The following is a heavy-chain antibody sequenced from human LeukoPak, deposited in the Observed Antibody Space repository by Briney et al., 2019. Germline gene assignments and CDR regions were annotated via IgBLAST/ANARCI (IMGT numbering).Heavy chain of an antibody. D-gene: IGHD5-24*01. CDR1: GYSFTSYD. V-gene: IGHV1-8*01. J-gene: IGHJ4*02. CDR2: MNPNSGNT. Sequence: GASVKVSCKASGYSFTSYDINWVRQATGQRLELMGRMNPNSGNTGYAQKFQGRVTMTRNTSISTAYMELSSLRSEDTAVYYCARPRRDGYNFRFDYWGQGTLVTVSS. CDR3: ARPRRDGYNFRFDY.